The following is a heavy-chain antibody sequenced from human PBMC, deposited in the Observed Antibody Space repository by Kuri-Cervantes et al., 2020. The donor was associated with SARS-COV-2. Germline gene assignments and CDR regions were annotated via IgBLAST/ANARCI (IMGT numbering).Heavy chain of an antibody. Sequence: LSLTCAASGFTFSSYGVHWVRQAPGKGLEWVAVISYDGSNKYYADSVKGRFTISRDNSKNTLYLQMNSLKTEDTAVYYCTTDLNNDIVVVPAAKDYSNFNGPYYYYGMDVWGQGTTVTVSS. CDR1: GFTFSSYG. CDR2: ISYDGSNK. J-gene: IGHJ6*02. CDR3: TTDLNNDIVVVPAAKDYSNFNGPYYYYGMDV. D-gene: IGHD2-2*01. V-gene: IGHV3-30*03.